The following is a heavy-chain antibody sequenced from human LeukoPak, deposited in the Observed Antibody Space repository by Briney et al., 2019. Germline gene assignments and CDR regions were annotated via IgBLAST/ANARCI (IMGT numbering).Heavy chain of an antibody. CDR3: ASYDSSGYGVGY. J-gene: IGHJ4*02. CDR2: IYYSGST. D-gene: IGHD3-22*01. V-gene: IGHV4-59*01. Sequence: SETLSLTCTVSGGSISSYYWSWIRQPPGKGLEWIGYIYYSGSTNYNPSLKSRVTTSVDTSKNQFSLKLSSVTAADTAVYYCASYDSSGYGVGYWGQGTLVTVSS. CDR1: GGSISSYY.